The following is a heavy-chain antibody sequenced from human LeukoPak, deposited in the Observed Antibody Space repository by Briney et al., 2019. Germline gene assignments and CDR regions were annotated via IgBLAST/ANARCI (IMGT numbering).Heavy chain of an antibody. CDR1: GFTFSSYG. V-gene: IGHV3-30*18. CDR2: ISYDGSNK. D-gene: IGHD3-22*01. J-gene: IGHJ6*02. Sequence: GGSLRLSCAASGFTFSSYGMHWVRQAPGKGLEWVAVISYDGSNKYYAYSVKGRVTISRDNSKNTLYMQMSSLRAEDTAVYYCAKAPDFLVVIPDGMDVWGQGTTVTVSS. CDR3: AKAPDFLVVIPDGMDV.